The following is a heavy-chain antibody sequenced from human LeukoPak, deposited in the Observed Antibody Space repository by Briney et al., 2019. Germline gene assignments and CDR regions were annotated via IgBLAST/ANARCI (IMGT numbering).Heavy chain of an antibody. Sequence: GGSLRLSCAASGFTFAPYWMTWVRQAPGKGLEYVATMNRDGSEKYYVDSVKGRFTISRDNSKNSLYLQMNSLRAEDTAMYYCTTYYDSGPSKDWGQGTLVTVSS. CDR2: MNRDGSEK. V-gene: IGHV3-7*05. D-gene: IGHD3-22*01. CDR3: TTYYDSGPSKD. CDR1: GFTFAPYW. J-gene: IGHJ4*02.